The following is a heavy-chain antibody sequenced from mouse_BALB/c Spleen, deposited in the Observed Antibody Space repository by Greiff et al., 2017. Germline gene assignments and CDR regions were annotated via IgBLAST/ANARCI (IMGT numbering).Heavy chain of an antibody. V-gene: IGHV5-6-4*01. J-gene: IGHJ2*01. CDR2: ISSGGSYT. CDR3: TRDYYYGKEDYFDY. D-gene: IGHD1-1*01. Sequence: EVQVVESGGGLVKPGGSLKLSCAASGFTFSSYTMSWVRQTPEKRLEWVATISSGGSYTYYPDSVKGRFTISRDNAKNTLYLQMSSLKSEDTAMYYCTRDYYYGKEDYFDYWGQGTTLTVSS. CDR1: GFTFSSYT.